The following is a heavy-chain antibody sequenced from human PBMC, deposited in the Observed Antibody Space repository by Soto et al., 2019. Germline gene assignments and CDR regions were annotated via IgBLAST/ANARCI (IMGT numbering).Heavy chain of an antibody. CDR2: ITPLFGIP. Sequence: QVQLVQSGAEVKKPGSSVNVSCKASGGTSRSLSITWVRQAPGQGLEWMGGITPLFGIPNYPQKFHDRLTITADKSTGTAYLELSSLRSEDTAVYYCASDTHSAGGWFDTWGRGNLVTVSS. D-gene: IGHD2-15*01. CDR1: GGTSRSLS. CDR3: ASDTHSAGGWFDT. V-gene: IGHV1-69*17. J-gene: IGHJ5*02.